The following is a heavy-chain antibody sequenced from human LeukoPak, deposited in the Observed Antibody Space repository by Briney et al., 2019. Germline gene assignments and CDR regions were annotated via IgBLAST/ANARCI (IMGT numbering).Heavy chain of an antibody. CDR1: GYSFSSGYY. V-gene: IGHV4-38-2*02. CDR3: ARDRDSSLDY. Sequence: SETLSLTCTVSGYSFSSGYYWGWIRQPPGKGLEWIGSIYHSGSTYYNPSLKSRVTISVDTSKNQFSLKLSSVTAADTAVYYCARDRDSSLDYWGQGTLVTVSS. D-gene: IGHD3-22*01. J-gene: IGHJ4*02. CDR2: IYHSGST.